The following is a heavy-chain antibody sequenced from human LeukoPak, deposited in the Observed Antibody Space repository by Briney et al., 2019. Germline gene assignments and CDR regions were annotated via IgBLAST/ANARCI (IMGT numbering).Heavy chain of an antibody. D-gene: IGHD3-3*01. V-gene: IGHV4-4*07. J-gene: IGHJ4*02. CDR2: IYTTGST. CDR1: GGSISSYY. Sequence: SETLSLTCTVSGGSISSYYWSWIRQPAGKGLEWIGHIYTTGSTNYNPSLKSRVTMSVDTSNNQSSLKLSSVTAADTAVYYCARESGTIFGVVIPNYYFDYWGQGTLVTVSS. CDR3: ARESGTIFGVVIPNYYFDY.